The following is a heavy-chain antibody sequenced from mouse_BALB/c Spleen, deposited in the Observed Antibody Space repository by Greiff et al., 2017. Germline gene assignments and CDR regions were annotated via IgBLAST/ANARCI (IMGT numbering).Heavy chain of an antibody. Sequence: QVHVKQSGAELARPGASVKLSCKASGYTFTDYYINWVKQRTGQGLEWIGEIYPGSGNTYYNEKFKGKATLTADKSSSTAYMQLSSLTSEDSAVYFCARPYGNYAMDYWGQGTSVTVSS. J-gene: IGHJ4*01. D-gene: IGHD2-10*02. CDR3: ARPYGNYAMDY. CDR2: IYPGSGNT. CDR1: GYTFTDYY. V-gene: IGHV1-77*01.